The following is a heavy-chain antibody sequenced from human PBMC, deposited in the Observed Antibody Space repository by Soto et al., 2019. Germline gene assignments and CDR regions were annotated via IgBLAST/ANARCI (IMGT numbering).Heavy chain of an antibody. CDR3: ARDLQQWLVTDYYYGMDV. V-gene: IGHV1-69*13. CDR2: IIPIFGTA. Sequence: SVKVSCKASGGTFSSYAIIWVRQAPGQGLEWMGGIIPIFGTANYAQKFQGRVTITADESTSTAYMELSSLRSEDTAVYYCARDLQQWLVTDYYYGMDVWGQGTTVTVSS. D-gene: IGHD6-19*01. J-gene: IGHJ6*02. CDR1: GGTFSSYA.